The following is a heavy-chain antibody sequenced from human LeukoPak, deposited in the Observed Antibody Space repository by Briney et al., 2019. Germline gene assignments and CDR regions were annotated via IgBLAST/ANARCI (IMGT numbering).Heavy chain of an antibody. D-gene: IGHD3-16*01. J-gene: IGHJ4*02. CDR3: ARYDSRGSASTRFDY. Sequence: PSETLSLTCAVSVYSLGKNYYWGWIRQSPGKGLEWIGRIYGRASTSYNPSLMNRVTMSVDTSKNHFSLQLTSVTAADTAVYYCARYDSRGSASTRFDYWGPGILVTVSS. CDR2: IYGRAST. CDR1: VYSLGKNYY. V-gene: IGHV4-38-2*01.